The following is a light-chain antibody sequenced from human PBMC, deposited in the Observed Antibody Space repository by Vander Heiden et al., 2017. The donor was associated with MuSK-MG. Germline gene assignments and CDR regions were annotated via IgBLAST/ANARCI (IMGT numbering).Light chain of an antibody. CDR1: QSVSSSY. Sequence: EIVLTQSPGTLSLSPGERATLSCRASQSVSSSYLAWYQQKPGQAPRLLIYGASSRAPGIPDRSRGSGSGTAFTLSISRLEPEAFPVYYCQQDGSSPLTFGHGTKVDIK. CDR3: QQDGSSPLT. V-gene: IGKV3-20*01. CDR2: GAS. J-gene: IGKJ3*01.